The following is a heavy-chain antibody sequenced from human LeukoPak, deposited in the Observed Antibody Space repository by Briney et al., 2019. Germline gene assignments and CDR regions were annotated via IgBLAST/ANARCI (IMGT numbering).Heavy chain of an antibody. V-gene: IGHV3-21*01. CDR2: ITSSSSYI. D-gene: IGHD3-22*01. CDR1: GFTFSSYG. CDR3: ARAFTMIVEGPAFDI. Sequence: PGGSLRLSCAASGFTFSSYGMSWVRQAPGKGLEWVSSITSSSSYIYYADSVKGRFTISRDNAKNSLYLQMNSLRAEDTAVYYCARAFTMIVEGPAFDIWGQGTMVTVSS. J-gene: IGHJ3*02.